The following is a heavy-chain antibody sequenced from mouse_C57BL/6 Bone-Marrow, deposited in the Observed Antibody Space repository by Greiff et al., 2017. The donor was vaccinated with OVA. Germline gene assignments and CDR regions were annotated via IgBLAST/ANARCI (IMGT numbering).Heavy chain of an antibody. CDR1: GYTFTDYY. CDR3: ARDDFYYFDY. J-gene: IGHJ2*01. D-gene: IGHD2-4*01. CDR2: INPNNGGT. Sequence: VQLQQSGPELVKPGASVKISCKASGYTFTDYYMNWVKQSHGKSLEWIGDINPNNGGTSYNQKFKGKATLTVDKSSSTAYMELRSLKSEDSAVYYCARDDFYYFDYWGQGTTLTVSS. V-gene: IGHV1-26*01.